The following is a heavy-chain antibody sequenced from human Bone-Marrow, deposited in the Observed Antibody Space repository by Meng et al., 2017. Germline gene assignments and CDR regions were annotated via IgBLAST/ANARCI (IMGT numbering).Heavy chain of an antibody. CDR1: GFTFSSYW. Sequence: GGSLRLSCAASGFTFSSYWMHWVRQAPGKGLVWVSRINSDGSSTSYADSVKGRFTISRDNAKNTLYLQMNSLRAEDTAVYYCARAGGSSFYYDSSGYRYYFDYWGQGTLVTVSS. D-gene: IGHD3-22*01. CDR2: INSDGSST. J-gene: IGHJ4*02. CDR3: ARAGGSSFYYDSSGYRYYFDY. V-gene: IGHV3-74*01.